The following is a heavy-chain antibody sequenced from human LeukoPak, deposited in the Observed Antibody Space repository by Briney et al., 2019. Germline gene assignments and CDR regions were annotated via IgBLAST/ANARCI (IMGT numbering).Heavy chain of an antibody. CDR3: VLYYYDSSGRRDY. Sequence: ASVKVSCKASGYTFTSYDINWVRQAPGQGLEWMGWMNPNSGNTGYAQKFQGRVTMTRNTSISTAYMELSSLRSEDTAVYDCVLYYYDSSGRRDYWGQGTLVTVSS. CDR2: MNPNSGNT. D-gene: IGHD3-22*01. CDR1: GYTFTSYD. J-gene: IGHJ4*02. V-gene: IGHV1-8*01.